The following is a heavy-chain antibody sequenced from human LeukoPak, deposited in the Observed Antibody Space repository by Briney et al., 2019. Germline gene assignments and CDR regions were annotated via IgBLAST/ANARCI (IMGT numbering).Heavy chain of an antibody. V-gene: IGHV3-30*04. J-gene: IGHJ4*02. CDR1: GFTFSSYA. CDR2: ISYDGSNK. CDR3: ARDYYDSSGSYYFDY. D-gene: IGHD3-22*01. Sequence: GGSLRLSCAASGFTFSSYAMHWVRQAPGKGLEWVAVISYDGSNKYYADSVKGRFTISRDNSKNTLYLQMNSLRAEDTAVYYCARDYYDSSGSYYFDYWGQGTLVTVSS.